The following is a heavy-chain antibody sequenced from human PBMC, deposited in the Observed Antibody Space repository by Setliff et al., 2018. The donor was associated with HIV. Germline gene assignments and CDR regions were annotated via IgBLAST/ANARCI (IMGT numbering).Heavy chain of an antibody. CDR3: ARVSSSTSLDY. J-gene: IGHJ4*02. CDR2: INGNTLYI. V-gene: IGHV3-21*06. D-gene: IGHD6-13*01. CDR1: GFPFSLYS. Sequence: GGSLRLSCTASGFPFSLYSMNWVRQTPGRGLEWVSSINGNTLYISYAASVRRRFTISRDNAKGSLYLQLTSLRPEDTGVYFCARVSSSTSLDYWGQGILVTSPQ.